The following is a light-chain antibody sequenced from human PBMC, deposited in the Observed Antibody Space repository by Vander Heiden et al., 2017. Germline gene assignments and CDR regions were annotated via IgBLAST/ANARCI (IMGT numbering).Light chain of an antibody. V-gene: IGKV1-33*01. Sequence: DIQMTQSPSSLSASVGDRVTITCQASQDISNYLNWYQQKPGKAPKLLIYDASNLETGVPSTFSGSGSGTDFTFTIISLQPEDIATYYCQQDDNLPLTFGHGTKVDIK. J-gene: IGKJ3*01. CDR3: QQDDNLPLT. CDR1: QDISNY. CDR2: DAS.